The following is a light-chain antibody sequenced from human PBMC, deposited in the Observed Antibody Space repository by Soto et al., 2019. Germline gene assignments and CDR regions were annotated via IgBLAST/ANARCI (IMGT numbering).Light chain of an antibody. CDR2: AAS. J-gene: IGKJ5*01. Sequence: DIQMTQSPSSLSAAVGDRVTITCRASQSISSYLNWYHPKQGKAPKPLIYAASSLQSGVPSRLSRSGYGTDLPITLRSMKNEDFETYYCQQSYTTSTTFGHGTRLEIK. CDR3: QQSYTTSTT. V-gene: IGKV1-39*01. CDR1: QSISSY.